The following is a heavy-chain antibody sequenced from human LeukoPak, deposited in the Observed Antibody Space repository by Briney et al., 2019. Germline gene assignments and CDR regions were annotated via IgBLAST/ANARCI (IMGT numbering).Heavy chain of an antibody. CDR3: ARQDIVVVPAAFDI. CDR1: GYTFTSYG. J-gene: IGHJ3*02. V-gene: IGHV1-18*01. D-gene: IGHD2-2*01. Sequence: GASVKVSCMASGYTFTSYGISWVRQAPGQGLEWMGWISAYNGNTNYAQKLQGRVTMTTDTSTSTAYMELRSLRADDTAVYYCARQDIVVVPAAFDIWGQGTMVTVSS. CDR2: ISAYNGNT.